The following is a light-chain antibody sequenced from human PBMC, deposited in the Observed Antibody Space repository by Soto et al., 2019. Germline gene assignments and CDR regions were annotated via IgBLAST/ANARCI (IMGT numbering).Light chain of an antibody. V-gene: IGKV1-12*01. Sequence: DIQMTQSPSSVSASVGDRVTITCRATQGLSDSLAWYQQKPGKAPKLLISVTSRLQSGVPSRFSGSASGPDFTLTIDRLQPEDLATYYCQQGHTWPLTFGQGTRLEIK. CDR2: VTS. CDR1: QGLSDS. CDR3: QQGHTWPLT. J-gene: IGKJ5*01.